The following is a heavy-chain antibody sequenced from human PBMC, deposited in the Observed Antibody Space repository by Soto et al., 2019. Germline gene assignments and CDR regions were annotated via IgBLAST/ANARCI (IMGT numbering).Heavy chain of an antibody. J-gene: IGHJ6*02. Sequence: GASVKVSCKASGYTFTSYYMHWVRQAPGQGLEWMGIINPSGGSTSYAQKFQGRVTMTKDTSTDTAYMELSSLRSEDTAVYYCATRRDGYNYYYYGMDVWGQGTKVTVSS. CDR2: INPSGGST. V-gene: IGHV1-46*01. D-gene: IGHD5-12*01. CDR1: GYTFTSYY. CDR3: ATRRDGYNYYYYGMDV.